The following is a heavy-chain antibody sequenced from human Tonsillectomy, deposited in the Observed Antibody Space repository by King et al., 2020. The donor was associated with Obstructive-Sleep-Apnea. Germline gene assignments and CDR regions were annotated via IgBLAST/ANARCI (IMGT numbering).Heavy chain of an antibody. J-gene: IGHJ6*02. CDR1: GFTFSSNA. Sequence: VQLVESGGGVVQPGTSLRLSCAASGFTFSSNALHWVRQAPGKGLEWVALISYDGSYKYYADSVKGRFTISRENSKNTLYLQMNSLRAEDTAVFYCARGGKPGNTRTGGGMDVWGQGTTVTVSS. CDR2: ISYDGSYK. D-gene: IGHD1-7*01. CDR3: ARGGKPGNTRTGGGMDV. V-gene: IGHV3-30*04.